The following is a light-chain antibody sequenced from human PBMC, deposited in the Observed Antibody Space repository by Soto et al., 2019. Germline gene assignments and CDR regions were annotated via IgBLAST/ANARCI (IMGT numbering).Light chain of an antibody. CDR2: DAS. J-gene: IGKJ4*01. CDR3: QQYDNLPLT. Sequence: EIVLTQSPATLSLSPGERATLSCRASQSVPSRDVAWYQQKPGQAPRLLIYDASIRANGVPDRFSGSGSWTDFTLTINRLEPEDFAVYYCQQYDNLPLTFGGGTKVEIK. V-gene: IGKV3-20*01. CDR1: QSVPSRD.